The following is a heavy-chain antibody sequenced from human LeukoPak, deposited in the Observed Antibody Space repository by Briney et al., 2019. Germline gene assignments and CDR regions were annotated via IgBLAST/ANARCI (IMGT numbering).Heavy chain of an antibody. CDR1: EFTISSYV. D-gene: IGHD3-22*01. CDR2: ISSNGGST. V-gene: IGHV3-64D*06. J-gene: IGHJ4*02. CDR3: VKLSSGYNGDY. Sequence: PGGTLRLSCSASEFTISSYVMHWVRQAPGKGLEYVSAISSNGGSTYYADSVKGRFTISRDNSKNTLYLQMSSLRAEDTAVYYCVKLSSGYNGDYWGQGTLVTVSS.